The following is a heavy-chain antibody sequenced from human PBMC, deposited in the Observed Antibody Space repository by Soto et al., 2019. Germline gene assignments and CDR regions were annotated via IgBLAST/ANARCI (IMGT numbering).Heavy chain of an antibody. CDR3: ARDRDSYKDDWFDP. CDR1: GFTVSSYG. D-gene: IGHD5-18*01. Sequence: GGSLRLSCAASGFTVSSYGMHWVRQAPGKGLEWVAVIWYDGSNKYYADSVKGRFTISRDNSKNTLYLQMNSLRAEDTAVYYCARDRDSYKDDWFDPWGQGTLVTVSS. CDR2: IWYDGSNK. J-gene: IGHJ5*02. V-gene: IGHV3-33*01.